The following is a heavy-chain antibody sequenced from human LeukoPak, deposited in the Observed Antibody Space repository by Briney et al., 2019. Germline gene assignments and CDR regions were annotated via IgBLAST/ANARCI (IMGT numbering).Heavy chain of an antibody. CDR3: ASLYYHGMDV. CDR1: GVTLSSKD. CDR2: IYSGGST. V-gene: IGHV3-66*01. J-gene: IGHJ6*02. Sequence: GGSLRLSCAASGVTLSSKDMSWVRQAPGEGLGWVSVIYSGGSTYYADSVKGRFTISRDNSKNTLFLPINSLRVEDTAVYYCASLYYHGMDVWGQGPTVTVSS. D-gene: IGHD2-2*02.